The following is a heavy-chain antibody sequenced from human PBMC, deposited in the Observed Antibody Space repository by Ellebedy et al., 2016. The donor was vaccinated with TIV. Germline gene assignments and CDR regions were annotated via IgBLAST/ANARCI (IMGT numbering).Heavy chain of an antibody. CDR1: VESFSGFY. D-gene: IGHD3-22*01. CDR3: ARGRRQSEISAYYLDY. Sequence: SETLSLXXAVYVESFSGFYWNWIRQPPGNGLEWIGEINDSGTTKYNPSLKSRVTISADKTKNQFSLKLTSVTAADTAVYYCARGRRQSEISAYYLDYWGQGTLATVSS. CDR2: INDSGTT. J-gene: IGHJ4*02. V-gene: IGHV4-34*01.